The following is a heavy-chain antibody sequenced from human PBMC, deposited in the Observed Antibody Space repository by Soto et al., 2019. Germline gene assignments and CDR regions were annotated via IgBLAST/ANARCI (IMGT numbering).Heavy chain of an antibody. J-gene: IGHJ6*02. V-gene: IGHV1-69*02. CDR3: ARNXXXXXXXXXXXMDV. CDR1: GGTFSSYT. CDR2: IIPILGIA. Sequence: QVQLVQSGAEVKKPGSSVKVSCKASGGTFSSYTISWVRQAPGQGLEWMGRIIPILGIANYAQKFQGRVTITADKATSTGYMELSSLRSEDTAVYYCARNXXXXXXXXXXXMDVWGQGTTVTVSS.